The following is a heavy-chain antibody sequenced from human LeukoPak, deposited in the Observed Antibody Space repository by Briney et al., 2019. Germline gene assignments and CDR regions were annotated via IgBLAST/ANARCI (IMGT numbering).Heavy chain of an antibody. Sequence: ASVKVSCKASGYTFTGYYMHWVRQAPGQGLEWMGWINPNSGGTNYAQKFQGWVTMTRDTSISTAYMELSRLRSDDTAVYYCARAFGSGSYFSRFYGMDVWGQGTTVTVSS. J-gene: IGHJ6*02. CDR1: GYTFTGYY. CDR3: ARAFGSGSYFSRFYGMDV. D-gene: IGHD3-10*01. V-gene: IGHV1-2*04. CDR2: INPNSGGT.